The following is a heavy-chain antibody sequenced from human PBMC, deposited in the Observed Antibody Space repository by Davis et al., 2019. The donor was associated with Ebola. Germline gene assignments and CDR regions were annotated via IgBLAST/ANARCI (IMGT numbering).Heavy chain of an antibody. CDR1: GFTFSSYA. V-gene: IGHV3-23*01. CDR2: ISGSGGGT. J-gene: IGHJ6*02. D-gene: IGHD2-8*01. CDR3: AKSVWANYYYYYGMDV. Sequence: PGGSLRLSCAASGFTFSSYAMSWVRQAPGKGLEWVSGISGSGGGTYYADSVKGRFTISRDNSKNTLYVQMNSLRAEDTAVYYCAKSVWANYYYYYGMDVWGQGTTVTVSS.